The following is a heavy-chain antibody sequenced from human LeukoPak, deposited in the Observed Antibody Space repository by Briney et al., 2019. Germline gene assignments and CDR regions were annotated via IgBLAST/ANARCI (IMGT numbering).Heavy chain of an antibody. J-gene: IGHJ4*02. V-gene: IGHV3-21*01. Sequence: SGGSLRLSCAASGFTFSSYSMNWVRQAPGKGLEWVSSISSSSSYIYYADSVKGRFTISRDNAKNSLYLQMNSLRAEDTAVYYCARDRGYDILTGYYTAIDYWGQGTLVTVSS. CDR2: ISSSSSYI. CDR3: ARDRGYDILTGYYTAIDY. CDR1: GFTFSSYS. D-gene: IGHD3-9*01.